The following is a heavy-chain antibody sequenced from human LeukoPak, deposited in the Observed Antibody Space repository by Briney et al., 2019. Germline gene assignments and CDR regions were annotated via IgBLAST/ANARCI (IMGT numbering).Heavy chain of an antibody. CDR1: GFTFDDYA. CDR3: AKASRGYYDSSGLIDY. V-gene: IGHV3-9*01. Sequence: GRSLRLSRAASGFTFDDYAMHWVRQAPGKGLEWVSGISWNSGSIGYADSVKGRFTISRDNAKNSLYLQMNSLRAEDTALYYCAKASRGYYDSSGLIDYWGQGTLVTVSS. D-gene: IGHD3-22*01. CDR2: ISWNSGSI. J-gene: IGHJ4*02.